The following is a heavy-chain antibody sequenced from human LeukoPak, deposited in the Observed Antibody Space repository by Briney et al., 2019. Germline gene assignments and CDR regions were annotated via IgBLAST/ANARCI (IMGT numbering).Heavy chain of an antibody. J-gene: IGHJ4*02. D-gene: IGHD2-2*01. V-gene: IGHV1-18*01. Sequence: GASVTVSFRSSGYTFTTYGITWVRQAPGQGLEWMGWISTYNGNTNYAQKLQGRVTMTTDTSTSTAYMELRSLRSDDTAMYYCARDERDVVVVPGAMPYWGQGTLVTVSS. CDR2: ISTYNGNT. CDR3: ARDERDVVVVPGAMPY. CDR1: GYTFTTYG.